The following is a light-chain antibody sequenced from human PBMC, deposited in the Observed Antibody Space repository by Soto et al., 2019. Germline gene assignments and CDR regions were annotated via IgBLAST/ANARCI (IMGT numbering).Light chain of an antibody. V-gene: IGLV3-25*02. Sequence: SYELTQPPSVSVSPGQTARIACSGDALPKQYAYWYQQKPGQAPVLLIYKDKERPSGIPERFSGSSSGTTVTLTIGGVQAEDEADYYCQSSDRADTYWVFGGGIKLTV. CDR1: ALPKQY. CDR2: KDK. CDR3: QSSDRADTYWV. J-gene: IGLJ3*02.